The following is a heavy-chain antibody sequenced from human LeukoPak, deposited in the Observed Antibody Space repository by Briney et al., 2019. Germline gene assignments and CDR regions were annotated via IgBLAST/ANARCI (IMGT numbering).Heavy chain of an antibody. J-gene: IGHJ5*02. CDR3: ARLRGGDFWSGYYSNWFDP. Sequence: SETLSLTCTVSDGSINSYYWSWIRQPPGKGLEWIGSIYYSGSTYYNPSLKSRVTISVDTSKNQFSLKLSSVTAADTAVYYCARLRGGDFWSGYYSNWFDPWGQGTLVTVSS. V-gene: IGHV4-39*01. CDR2: IYYSGST. CDR1: DGSINSYY. D-gene: IGHD3-3*01.